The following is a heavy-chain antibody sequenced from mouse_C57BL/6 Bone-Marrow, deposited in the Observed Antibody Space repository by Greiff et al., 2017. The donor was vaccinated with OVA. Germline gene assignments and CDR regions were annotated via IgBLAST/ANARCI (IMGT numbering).Heavy chain of an antibody. D-gene: IGHD2-4*01. Sequence: EVQLVESGGGLVQPKGSLKLSCAASGFSFNTYAMNWVRQAPGKGLEWVARIRSKSNNYATYYADSVKDRFTISRDDSESMLYLQMNNLKTEDTAMYYCVRHGYYDYDGFAYWGQGTLVTVSA. CDR3: VRHGYYDYDGFAY. CDR2: IRSKSNNYAT. J-gene: IGHJ3*01. V-gene: IGHV10-1*01. CDR1: GFSFNTYA.